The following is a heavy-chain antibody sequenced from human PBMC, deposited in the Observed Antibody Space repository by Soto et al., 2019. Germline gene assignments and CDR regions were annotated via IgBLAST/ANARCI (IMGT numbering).Heavy chain of an antibody. CDR2: IYSGGST. Sequence: GGSLRLSCAASGFTVSSNYMSWVRQAPGKGLEWVSVIYSGGSTYYADSVKGRFTISRHNSKNTLYLQMNSLRAEDTAVYYWARELRDIAAAGPSHYYYGMDVWGQGTTVTVSS. V-gene: IGHV3-53*04. CDR3: ARELRDIAAAGPSHYYYGMDV. CDR1: GFTVSSNY. D-gene: IGHD6-13*01. J-gene: IGHJ6*02.